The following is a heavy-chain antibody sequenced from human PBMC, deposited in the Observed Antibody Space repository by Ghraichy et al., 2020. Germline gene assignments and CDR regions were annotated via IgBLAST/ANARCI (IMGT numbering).Heavy chain of an antibody. CDR3: TRDWSYSFDS. J-gene: IGHJ4*02. V-gene: IGHV3-74*01. D-gene: IGHD3-10*01. CDR2: IISDGSVA. Sequence: GGSLRLSCAASGFTFRNHVMHWVRQTPGKGLEWVSRIISDGSVADYADSVRGRFTISRDNAENTLSLQMISLRADDTAFYFCTRDWSYSFDSWGQGTLVNVSS. CDR1: GFTFRNHV.